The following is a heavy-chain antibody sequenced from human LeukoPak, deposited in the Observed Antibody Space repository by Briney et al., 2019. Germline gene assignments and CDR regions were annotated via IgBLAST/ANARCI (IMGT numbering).Heavy chain of an antibody. D-gene: IGHD3-16*01. V-gene: IGHV4-59*08. CDR1: GGSISSYY. J-gene: IGHJ4*02. CDR2: IYYSGST. CDR3: ARHGGFLRFDY. Sequence: SETLSLTCTVSGGSISSYYWSWIRQPPGKGLEWIGCIYYSGSTNYNPSLKSRVTISVDTSKNQCSLKLSSVTAADTAVYYCARHGGFLRFDYWGQGTLVTVSS.